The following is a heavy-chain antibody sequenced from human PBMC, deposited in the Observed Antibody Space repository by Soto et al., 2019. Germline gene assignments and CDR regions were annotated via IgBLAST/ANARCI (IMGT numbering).Heavy chain of an antibody. CDR2: IYYSGST. CDR1: GGSISSYY. V-gene: IGHV4-59*01. J-gene: IGHJ4*02. CDR3: ARVAVDYGGNSVREYYFDY. D-gene: IGHD4-17*01. Sequence: SETLSLTCTVSGGSISSYYWSWIRQPPGKGLEWIGYIYYSGSTNYNPSLKSRVTISVDTSKNQFSLKLSSVTAADTAVYYCARVAVDYGGNSVREYYFDYWGQGTLVTVSS.